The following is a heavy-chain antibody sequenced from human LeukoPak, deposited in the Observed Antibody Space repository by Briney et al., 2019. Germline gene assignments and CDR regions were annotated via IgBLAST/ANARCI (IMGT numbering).Heavy chain of an antibody. CDR1: GFTVSSNY. CDR2: IYSGGST. J-gene: IGHJ4*02. Sequence: PGGSLRLSCAASGFTVSSNYMSWVRQAPGKGLEWVSVIYSGGSTYYADSVKGRFTISRDNSKNTLYLQMNSLRAEDTAVYYCARGVGTAMGGGRDYWGQGTLVTVSS. CDR3: ARGVGTAMGGGRDY. V-gene: IGHV3-66*01. D-gene: IGHD5-18*01.